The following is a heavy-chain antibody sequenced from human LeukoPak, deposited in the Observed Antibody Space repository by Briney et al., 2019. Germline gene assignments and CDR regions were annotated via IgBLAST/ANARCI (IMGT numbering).Heavy chain of an antibody. CDR1: GFTFSSYW. CDR2: INSDGSST. V-gene: IGHV3-74*01. D-gene: IGHD6-13*01. J-gene: IGHJ4*02. CDR3: ARVSSRQLVTVDY. Sequence: GGSLRLSCAASGFTFSSYWMHWVRQAPGKGLVWVSRINSDGSSTSYADSVKGRFTISRDNAKNTLYLQMNSLRAEDTAVYYCARVSSRQLVTVDYWGQGTLVTVSS.